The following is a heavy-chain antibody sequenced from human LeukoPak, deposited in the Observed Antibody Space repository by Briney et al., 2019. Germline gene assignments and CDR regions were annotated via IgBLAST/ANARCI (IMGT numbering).Heavy chain of an antibody. CDR1: AASISSYY. Sequence: SETLSLTCTVSAASISSYYWSSIRQPPGKGLEWNGYIYYSGSTNYNPSLKSRFTLSVDPSKNQFSLKLSSVTAADTAVYYCARTSLAGKRNDAFDIWGQGTMVTVSS. V-gene: IGHV4-59*01. CDR3: ARTSLAGKRNDAFDI. D-gene: IGHD6-13*01. J-gene: IGHJ3*02. CDR2: IYYSGST.